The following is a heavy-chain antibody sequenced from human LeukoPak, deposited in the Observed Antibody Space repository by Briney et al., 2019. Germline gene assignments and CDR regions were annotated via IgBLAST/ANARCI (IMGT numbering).Heavy chain of an antibody. CDR3: ARDRGNQRGYYYYYMDV. CDR1: GFTFSSYG. V-gene: IGHV3-30*03. Sequence: GRSLRLSCAASGFTFSSYGMHWVRQAPGKGLEWVAVISYDGSNKHYADSVKGRFTISRDNAKNSLYLQMNSLRAEDTAVYYCARDRGNQRGYYYYYMDVWGKGTTVTVSS. D-gene: IGHD1-14*01. J-gene: IGHJ6*03. CDR2: ISYDGSNK.